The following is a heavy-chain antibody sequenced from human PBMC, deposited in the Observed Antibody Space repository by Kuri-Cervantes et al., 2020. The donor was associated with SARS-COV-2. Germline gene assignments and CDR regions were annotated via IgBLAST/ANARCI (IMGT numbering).Heavy chain of an antibody. V-gene: IGHV4-4*07. Sequence: ESLKISCTVYGGSISSYYWSWIRQPAGKGLEWIGRIHVNGRTNYNPSLKSRVTMSVDASKNHFSLKLRSVTAADTAVYYCARTGSSGWPGSHWFDPWGQGTLVTGSS. D-gene: IGHD6-25*01. J-gene: IGHJ5*02. CDR1: GGSISSYY. CDR3: ARTGSSGWPGSHWFDP. CDR2: IHVNGRT.